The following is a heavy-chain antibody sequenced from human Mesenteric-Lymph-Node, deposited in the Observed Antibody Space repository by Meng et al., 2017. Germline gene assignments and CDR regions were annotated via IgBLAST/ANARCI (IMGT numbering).Heavy chain of an antibody. D-gene: IGHD1-26*01. V-gene: IGHV3-20*04. CDR2: INWNGGST. CDR1: GFTFEDYG. Sequence: GGSLRLSCAASGFTFEDYGMSWVRQAPGKGLEWVSGINWNGGSTGYADSVKGRFTISRDNAKNSLYLQMNSLRAEDTALYYCARAEWELGDHDAFDIWGQGTMVTVSS. CDR3: ARAEWELGDHDAFDI. J-gene: IGHJ3*02.